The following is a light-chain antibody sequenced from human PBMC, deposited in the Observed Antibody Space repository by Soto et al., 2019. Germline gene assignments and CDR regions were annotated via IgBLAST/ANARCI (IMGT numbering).Light chain of an antibody. Sequence: QSVLTQPASVSGSPGQSITISCTGTSNVIGSYNYVSWYQQHPDKAPKVMIYDVGNRPSGVSNRFSGSKSGDTASLTISGLQAEDEADYYCSSYTSSTTYVFGTGNRSPS. V-gene: IGLV2-14*01. CDR3: SSYTSSTTYV. CDR2: DVG. J-gene: IGLJ1*01. CDR1: SNVIGSYNY.